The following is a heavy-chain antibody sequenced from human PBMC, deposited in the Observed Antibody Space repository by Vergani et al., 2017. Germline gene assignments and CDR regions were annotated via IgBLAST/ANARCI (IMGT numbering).Heavy chain of an antibody. CDR1: GFTFDDYA. CDR3: AKDRYSSSWSHFDY. CDR2: ISGDGGST. Sequence: EVQLVESGGGVVQPGGSLRLSCAASGFTFDDYAMHWVRQAPGKGLEWVSLISGDGGSTYYADSVKGRFTISRDNSKNSLDLQMNSLRTEDTALYYCAKDRYSSSWSHFDYWGQGTLVTVSS. D-gene: IGHD6-13*01. V-gene: IGHV3-43*02. J-gene: IGHJ4*02.